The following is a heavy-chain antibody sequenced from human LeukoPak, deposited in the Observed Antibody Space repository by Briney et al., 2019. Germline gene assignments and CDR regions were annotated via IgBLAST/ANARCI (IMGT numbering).Heavy chain of an antibody. J-gene: IGHJ5*02. CDR3: ARPLGYCSSSSCPQPWFDP. Sequence: PSETLSLTCTVSGGSISSGGYYWSWIRQHPGKGLEWIGYIYYSGSTYYNPSLKSRVTISVDTSKNQFSLKLSSVIAADTAVYYCARPLGYCSSSSCPQPWFDPWGQGTLVTVSS. CDR2: IYYSGST. D-gene: IGHD2-2*01. CDR1: GGSISSGGYY. V-gene: IGHV4-31*03.